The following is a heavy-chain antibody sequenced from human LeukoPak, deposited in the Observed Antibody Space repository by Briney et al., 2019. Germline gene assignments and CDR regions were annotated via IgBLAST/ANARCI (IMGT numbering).Heavy chain of an antibody. V-gene: IGHV3-64D*06. J-gene: IGHJ4*02. Sequence: AGGSLRLSCSVSGLTFSSSDMHWVRQAPGKALECVSAITFHGRDTYYADSVNGRFTISRDNSKDTLYLQMSNLRPEDTAIYYCVKVGISTYDHWGQGTLVTVSS. CDR2: ITFHGRDT. CDR3: VKVGISTYDH. CDR1: GLTFSSSD. D-gene: IGHD2/OR15-2a*01.